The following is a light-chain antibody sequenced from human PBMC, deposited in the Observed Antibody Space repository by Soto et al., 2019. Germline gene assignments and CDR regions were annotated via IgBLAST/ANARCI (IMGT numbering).Light chain of an antibody. Sequence: EIVLTQSPATLSVSPGERATLSCRASQSAYNNLAWYQQKPGQAPRLLIHGASTRATGIPARFSGSGSGTEFTLTISSLQSEDFALYYCHQYDNWPPGTFGGGTKVDIK. J-gene: IGKJ4*01. V-gene: IGKV3-15*01. CDR1: QSAYNN. CDR2: GAS. CDR3: HQYDNWPPGT.